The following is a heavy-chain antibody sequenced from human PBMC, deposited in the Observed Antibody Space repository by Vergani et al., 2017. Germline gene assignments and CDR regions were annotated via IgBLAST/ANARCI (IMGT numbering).Heavy chain of an antibody. J-gene: IGHJ4*02. CDR1: GFTVSSNY. CDR2: ISGSGGFT. D-gene: IGHD3-22*01. Sequence: EVQLVESGGGLVQPGGSLRLSCTASGFTVSSNYMSWVRQAPGEGLEWVSGISGSGGFTYYADSVKGRFTISRDNSKNTMFLQMNNLRAEDTAVYYCAKDNVPGYYDSSGYCDYWGQGTLVTVSS. CDR3: AKDNVPGYYDSSGYCDY. V-gene: IGHV3-23*04.